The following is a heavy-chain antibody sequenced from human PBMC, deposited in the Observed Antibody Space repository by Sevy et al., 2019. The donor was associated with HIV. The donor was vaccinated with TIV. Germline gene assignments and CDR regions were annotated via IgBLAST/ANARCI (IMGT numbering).Heavy chain of an antibody. V-gene: IGHV3-30*04. CDR3: AREGLVPTATPDRYYFYGMDI. Sequence: GGSLRLSCAGSGFTFSFYAMHWVRQAPGKGLEWVAVISYNGNNKKYADSVKGRFTISRDNSENTVYLQMNSLRGEDTAAYYCAREGLVPTATPDRYYFYGMDIWGQGTTVTVSS. CDR2: ISYNGNNK. J-gene: IGHJ6*02. D-gene: IGHD2-2*01. CDR1: GFTFSFYA.